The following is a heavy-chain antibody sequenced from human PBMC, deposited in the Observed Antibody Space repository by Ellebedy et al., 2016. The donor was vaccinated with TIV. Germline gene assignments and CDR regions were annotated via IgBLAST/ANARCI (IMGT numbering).Heavy chain of an antibody. D-gene: IGHD3-22*01. CDR2: INAGNGNT. CDR3: ARMDYDGSGYPDY. V-gene: IGHV1-3*01. CDR1: GYTFTSYA. J-gene: IGHJ4*02. Sequence: AASVKVSCKASGYTFTSYAMHWVRQAPGQRLEWMGWINAGNGNTKYSQNFQGRVTITRDTSASTAYMELSSLRSEDTAVYYCARMDYDGSGYPDYWGQGTLVTVSS.